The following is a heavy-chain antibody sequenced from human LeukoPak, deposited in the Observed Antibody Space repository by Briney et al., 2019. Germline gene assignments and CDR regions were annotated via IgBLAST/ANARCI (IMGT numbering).Heavy chain of an antibody. CDR3: ARAPPSSSISFFDY. Sequence: VASVKVSCKASGYTFIAHYLHWVRQTPGQGLEWMGWINPNSGDTKYAQKFQGRVTMTRDMSISTAYMELSRLRSDDTAVYYCARAPPSSSISFFDYWGQGTLVTVSS. D-gene: IGHD6-6*01. CDR2: INPNSGDT. J-gene: IGHJ4*02. CDR1: GYTFIAHY. V-gene: IGHV1-2*02.